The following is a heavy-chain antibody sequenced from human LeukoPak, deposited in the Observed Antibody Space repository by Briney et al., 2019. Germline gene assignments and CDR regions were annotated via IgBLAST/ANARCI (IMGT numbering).Heavy chain of an antibody. Sequence: GGSLRLSCAASGFTFSSYWMSWVRQAPGKGLEWVANINQDGSEKYYVDSVKGRFTISRDNAKNSLYLQMNSLRAGDTAVYYCARVGSSYHFDYWGQGTLVTVSS. D-gene: IGHD2-15*01. CDR1: GFTFSSYW. CDR3: ARVGSSYHFDY. V-gene: IGHV3-7*01. J-gene: IGHJ4*02. CDR2: INQDGSEK.